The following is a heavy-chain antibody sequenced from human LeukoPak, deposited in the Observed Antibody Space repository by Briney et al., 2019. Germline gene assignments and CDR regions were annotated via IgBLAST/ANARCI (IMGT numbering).Heavy chain of an antibody. V-gene: IGHV4-38-2*02. D-gene: IGHD3-10*01. J-gene: IGHJ6*03. CDR3: AREYTMVRGGYYMDV. CDR1: GYSISSGYY. Sequence: SETLSLTCTVSGYSISSGYYWGWIRQPPGTGLEWIGSIYHSGSTYYNPSLKSRVTISVDTSKNQFSLKLSSVTAADTAVYYCAREYTMVRGGYYMDVWGKGTTVTVSS. CDR2: IYHSGST.